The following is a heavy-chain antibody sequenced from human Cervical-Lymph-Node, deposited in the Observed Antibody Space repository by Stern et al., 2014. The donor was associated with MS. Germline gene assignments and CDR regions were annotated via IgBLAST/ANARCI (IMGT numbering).Heavy chain of an antibody. CDR3: AKVPRADDYGYNL. CDR1: GFTFDDFA. Sequence: EVQLEESGGGLVQPGRSLRLSCVASGFTFDDFAMHWVRQAPGKGPEWVSGISWNSGTIGYADSVKGRFTISRDNAKNSLYLQMNSLRAEDTALYYCAKVPRADDYGYNLWGRGTLVAVSS. J-gene: IGHJ2*01. V-gene: IGHV3-9*01. D-gene: IGHD4-17*01. CDR2: ISWNSGTI.